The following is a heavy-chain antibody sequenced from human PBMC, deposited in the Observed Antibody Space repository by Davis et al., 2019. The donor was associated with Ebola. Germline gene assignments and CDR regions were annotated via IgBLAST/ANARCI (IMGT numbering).Heavy chain of an antibody. V-gene: IGHV4-4*02. CDR3: ARDSTEGGSWYFDL. CDR2: IHHDGTT. D-gene: IGHD2-15*01. CDR1: GDSISRSSW. J-gene: IGHJ2*01. Sequence: SQTLSLTCGVSGDSISRSSWWNWVRQPPGEGLEWIGEIHHDGTTNYNPSLKSRVTISVDKSKNQFSLKVTSVTAADTAVYYCARDSTEGGSWYFDLWGRGTLVTVSS.